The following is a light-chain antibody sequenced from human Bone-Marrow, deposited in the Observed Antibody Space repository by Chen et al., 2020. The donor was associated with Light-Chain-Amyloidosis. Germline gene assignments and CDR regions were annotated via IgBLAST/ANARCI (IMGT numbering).Light chain of an antibody. Sequence: SYVLTQPPSVSAAPGQTATMACGGNKIGSTSVHWYQQTPGQAPLLVVYDDSDRPSGIPERLSGSNSGNTATLTISRVEAGDEADYYCQVWDRSSDRPVFGGGTKLTVL. CDR3: QVWDRSSDRPV. J-gene: IGLJ3*02. CDR2: DDS. CDR1: KIGSTS. V-gene: IGLV3-21*02.